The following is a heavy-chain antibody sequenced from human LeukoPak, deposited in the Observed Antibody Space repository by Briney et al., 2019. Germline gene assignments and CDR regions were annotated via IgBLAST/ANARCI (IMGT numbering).Heavy chain of an antibody. CDR1: GFTFSSYA. Sequence: GGSLRLSCAASGFTFSSYAMHWVRQAPGKGLEWISSISGSSSYIYYADSVKGRFTISRDNAKNSLFLQMNSLRAEDTAVYHCARDHYGGNKGFDYWGQGTLVTVSS. CDR2: ISGSSSYI. V-gene: IGHV3-21*01. J-gene: IGHJ4*02. CDR3: ARDHYGGNKGFDY. D-gene: IGHD4-17*01.